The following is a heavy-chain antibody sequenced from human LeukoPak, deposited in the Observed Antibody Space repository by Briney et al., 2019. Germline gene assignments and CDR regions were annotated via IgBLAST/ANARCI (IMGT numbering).Heavy chain of an antibody. Sequence: GGSLRLSCAASGFTFSSYWMSWVRQAPGKGLGWVANIKQDGSEKYYVDSVKGRFTISRDNAKNSLYLQMNSLRAEDTAVYYCARDRGVDYDILTGRQIDAFDIWGQGTMVTVSS. CDR2: IKQDGSEK. D-gene: IGHD3-9*01. V-gene: IGHV3-7*01. J-gene: IGHJ3*02. CDR3: ARDRGVDYDILTGRQIDAFDI. CDR1: GFTFSSYW.